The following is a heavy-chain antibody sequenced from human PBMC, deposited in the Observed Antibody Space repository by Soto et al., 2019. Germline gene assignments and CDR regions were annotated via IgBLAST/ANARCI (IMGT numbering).Heavy chain of an antibody. CDR2: IIPIFGTT. D-gene: IGHD5-12*01. CDR1: GGTFSNYA. J-gene: IGHJ6*02. CDR3: ARDRGYSDYTYYYYGMDV. V-gene: IGHV1-69*06. Sequence: GASVKVSCKASGGTFSNYALNWVRQAPGQGLEWMGGIIPIFGTTTYAQKFQGTVTIIADKSTSTAYMDLSSLRSEDTAVYYCARDRGYSDYTYYYYGMDVWGQGTTVTSP.